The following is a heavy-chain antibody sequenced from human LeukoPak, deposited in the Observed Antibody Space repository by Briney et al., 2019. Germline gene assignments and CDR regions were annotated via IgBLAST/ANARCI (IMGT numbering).Heavy chain of an antibody. D-gene: IGHD2-15*01. CDR1: GGTFSSYA. CDR3: ARESPCSGDGCHARLDY. Sequence: SVKVSCKASGGTFSSYAISWVRQAPGQGLEWMGGIIPIFGTANYAQKFQGRVTITADESTSTAYMELSSLRSEDTAVYYCARESPCSGDGCHARLDYWGQGTLVTVSS. V-gene: IGHV1-69*01. CDR2: IIPIFGTA. J-gene: IGHJ4*02.